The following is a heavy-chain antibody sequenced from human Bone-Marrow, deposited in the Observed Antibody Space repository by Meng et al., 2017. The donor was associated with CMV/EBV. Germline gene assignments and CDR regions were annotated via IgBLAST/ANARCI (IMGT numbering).Heavy chain of an antibody. D-gene: IGHD6-13*01. CDR3: AYQAAGKGWADY. CDR2: ISAYNGNT. J-gene: IGHJ4*02. CDR1: GYTFTSYG. Sequence: ASVKVSCKASGYTFTSYGISWVRQAPGQGLEWMGWISAYNGNTNYAQKLQGKVTMTTDTSTSTAYMELRSLRSDDTAVYYCAYQAAGKGWADYWGQGTRVTGSS. V-gene: IGHV1-18*01.